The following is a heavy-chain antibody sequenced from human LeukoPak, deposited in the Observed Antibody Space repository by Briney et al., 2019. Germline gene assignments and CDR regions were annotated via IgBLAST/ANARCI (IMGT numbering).Heavy chain of an antibody. CDR2: IYTSGST. CDR1: GGSISSYY. D-gene: IGHD3-10*01. CDR3: ARDRPRQYYYGSGSYYGMDV. J-gene: IGHJ6*02. V-gene: IGHV4-4*07. Sequence: SETLSLTCTVSGGSISSYYWSWIRQPAGKGLEWIGRIYTSGSTNYNPSLKSRVTMSVDTSKNQFSLKLSSVTAADTAVYYCARDRPRQYYYGSGSYYGMDVWGQGTTVTVSS.